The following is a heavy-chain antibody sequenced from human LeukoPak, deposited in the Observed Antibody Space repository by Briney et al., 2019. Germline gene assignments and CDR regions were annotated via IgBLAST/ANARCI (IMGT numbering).Heavy chain of an antibody. CDR3: ARDPAYTSGWSDYGMDV. D-gene: IGHD6-19*01. V-gene: IGHV3-48*03. CDR2: ISSSGRTI. CDR1: GFTFRRYE. Sequence: GGSLRLSCAASGFTFRRYEMNWVRKAPGKGLEGVSYISSSGRTIYYADSVKGRFTISRDNAKNSLYLQMNSLRAEDTAVYYCARDPAYTSGWSDYGMDVWGQGTTVTVSS. J-gene: IGHJ6*02.